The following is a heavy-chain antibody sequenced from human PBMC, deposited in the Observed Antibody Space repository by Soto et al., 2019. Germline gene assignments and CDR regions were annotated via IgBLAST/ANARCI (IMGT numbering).Heavy chain of an antibody. V-gene: IGHV3-66*01. CDR2: MYSGGST. D-gene: IGHD2-2*01. CDR3: ARDSSLHQPLFYGMDV. CDR1: GLTVSSNY. Sequence: EVQLVESGGGLVQPGGSLRLSCAASGLTVSSNYMSWVRQAPGKGLEWVSVMYSGGSTYYADSVKGRFIISRDNYKNTLYLQRDSWRVEDTAVYYCARDSSLHQPLFYGMDVWGQGTTVTVSS. J-gene: IGHJ6*02.